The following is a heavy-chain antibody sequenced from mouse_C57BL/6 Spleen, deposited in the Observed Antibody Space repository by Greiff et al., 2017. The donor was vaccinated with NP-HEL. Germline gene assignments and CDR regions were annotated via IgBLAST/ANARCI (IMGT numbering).Heavy chain of an antibody. CDR3: ARHSPTYFDV. J-gene: IGHJ1*03. V-gene: IGHV5-6*01. CDR2: ISSGGSYT. Sequence: EVQGVESGGDLVKPGGSLKLSCAASGFTFSSYGMSWVRQTPDKRLEWVATISSGGSYTYYPDSVKGRFTISRDNAKNTLYLQMSSLKSEDTAMYYCARHSPTYFDVWGTGTTVTVSS. CDR1: GFTFSSYG. D-gene: IGHD4-1*02.